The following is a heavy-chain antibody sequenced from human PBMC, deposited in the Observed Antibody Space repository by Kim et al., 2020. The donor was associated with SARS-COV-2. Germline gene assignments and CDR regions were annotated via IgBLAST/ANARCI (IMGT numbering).Heavy chain of an antibody. J-gene: IGHJ5*02. D-gene: IGHD3-3*01. V-gene: IGHV4-31*03. CDR3: AAGPIGVTIFGMGKGPFDP. CDR2: IYYSGST. Sequence: SETLSLTCTVSGGSISSGGYYWSWIRQHPGKGLEWIGYIYYSGSTYYNPSLKSRVTISVDTSKNQFSLKLSSVTAADTAVYYCAAGPIGVTIFGMGKGPFDPWGQGTLVTVSS. CDR1: GGSISSGGYY.